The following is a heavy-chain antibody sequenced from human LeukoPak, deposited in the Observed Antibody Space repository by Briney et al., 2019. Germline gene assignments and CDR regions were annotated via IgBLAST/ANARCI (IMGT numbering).Heavy chain of an antibody. D-gene: IGHD2-15*01. CDR1: GYTFTSYD. Sequence: ASVKVSCKASGYTFTSYDINWVRQATGQGLEWMGWMNPNGGNTGYAQKFQGRVTMTRNTSISTAYMELSSLRSEDTAVYYCARYCSGGSCYHWFDPWGQGTLVTVSS. CDR3: ARYCSGGSCYHWFDP. CDR2: MNPNGGNT. J-gene: IGHJ5*02. V-gene: IGHV1-8*01.